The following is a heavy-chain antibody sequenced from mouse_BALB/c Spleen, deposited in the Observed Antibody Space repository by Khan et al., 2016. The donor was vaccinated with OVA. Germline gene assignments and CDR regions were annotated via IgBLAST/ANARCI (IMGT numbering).Heavy chain of an antibody. CDR1: GLNIKDTY. V-gene: IGHV14-3*02. Sequence: EVQLQQSGAELVKSGATVKLSCTASGLNIKDTYMHWLKQWPEQGLEWIGRIDHPNGNTKYDPKFQGKATIPEDKSSNKPYLQLCSLTSADTAVYYCAIMARKWGQGTTLTVSS. J-gene: IGHJ2*01. CDR3: AIMARK. CDR2: IDHPNGNT.